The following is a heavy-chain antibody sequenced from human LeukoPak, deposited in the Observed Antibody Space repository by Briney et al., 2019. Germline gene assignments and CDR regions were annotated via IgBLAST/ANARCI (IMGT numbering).Heavy chain of an antibody. V-gene: IGHV4-34*01. J-gene: IGHJ4*02. D-gene: IGHD4-23*01. CDR1: GGSFSGYY. CDR3: ARGTTVVTYAFDY. Sequence: SETLSLTCAVYGGSFSGYYWSWIRQPPGKGLEWIGEINHSGSTNYNPSLKSRVTISVDTSKNQFSLKLSSVTAADTAVYYCARGTTVVTYAFDYWGQETLVTVSS. CDR2: INHSGST.